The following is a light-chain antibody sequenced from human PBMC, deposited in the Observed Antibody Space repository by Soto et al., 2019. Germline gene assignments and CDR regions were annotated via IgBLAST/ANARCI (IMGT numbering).Light chain of an antibody. Sequence: SALAQPASVSGSPGQSITISCTGSFSDIAVFNYVSWYQQYPGRAPKLLIYQVTSRASGVSHRFSGSKSGNTASLTISGLQPEDEAEYYCNSYSSTNFYVLGTGTKVTVL. CDR3: NSYSSTNFYV. CDR1: FSDIAVFNY. V-gene: IGLV2-14*01. J-gene: IGLJ1*01. CDR2: QVT.